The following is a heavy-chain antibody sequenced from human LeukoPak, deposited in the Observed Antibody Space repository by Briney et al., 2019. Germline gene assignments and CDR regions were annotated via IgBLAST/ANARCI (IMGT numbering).Heavy chain of an antibody. J-gene: IGHJ6*03. CDR2: ISYDGSNK. V-gene: IGHV3-30*18. CDR1: GFTFSSYG. CDR3: AKDEGIVGALWGYMDV. Sequence: PGGSLRLSCAASGFTFSSYGMHWVRQAPGKGLEWVAVISYDGSNKYYADSVKGRFTISRDNSKNTLYLQMNSLRAEDTAVYYCAKDEGIVGALWGYMDVWGKGTTVTVSS. D-gene: IGHD1-26*01.